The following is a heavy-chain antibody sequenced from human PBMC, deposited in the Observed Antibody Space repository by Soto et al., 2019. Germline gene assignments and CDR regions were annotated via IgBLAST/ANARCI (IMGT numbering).Heavy chain of an antibody. CDR2: INPNGGGT. V-gene: IGHV1-2*04. J-gene: IGHJ4*02. D-gene: IGHD3-10*01. CDR3: ARGSVGELPTPIDY. CDR1: GYTFTGYY. Sequence: QVQLVQSGAEVKKPGASVKVSCKASGYTFTGYYMHWVRQAPGQGLEWMGWINPNGGGTHYAQKFQGWVTMTRDTSISTAYMELSRLRSDDTAVYYCARGSVGELPTPIDYWGQGTLVTVSS.